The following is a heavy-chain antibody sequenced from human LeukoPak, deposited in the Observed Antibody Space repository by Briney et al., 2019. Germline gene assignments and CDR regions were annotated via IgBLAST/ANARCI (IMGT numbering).Heavy chain of an antibody. CDR1: GFSFRNYA. Sequence: QPGGSLRLSCEASGFSFRNYAMTWFRQAPGKGLEWVSGISDSGAGTWYADSVRGRFTISRENSKNRLYLQMNALRVEDTAVYYCVDYGSCGHAFEYWGQGTLVTVSS. D-gene: IGHD3-10*01. V-gene: IGHV3-23*01. CDR2: ISDSGAGT. J-gene: IGHJ4*02. CDR3: VDYGSCGHAFEY.